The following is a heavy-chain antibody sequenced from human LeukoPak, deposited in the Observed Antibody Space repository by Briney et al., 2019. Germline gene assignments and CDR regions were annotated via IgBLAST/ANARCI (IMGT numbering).Heavy chain of an antibody. Sequence: PSETLSLTCAVYGGSFSGYYWSWIRQPPGKGLEWIGEINHSGSTNYNPSLKSRVTISIDTSKNQFSLKLSSVTAADTAVYYCAKWGLGSSWDVFDSWGQGTLVTVSS. V-gene: IGHV4-34*01. CDR1: GGSFSGYY. CDR2: INHSGST. CDR3: AKWGLGSSWDVFDS. J-gene: IGHJ4*02. D-gene: IGHD6-13*01.